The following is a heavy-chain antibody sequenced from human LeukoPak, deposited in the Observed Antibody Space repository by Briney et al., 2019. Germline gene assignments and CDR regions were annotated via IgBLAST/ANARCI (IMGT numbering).Heavy chain of an antibody. CDR3: ARAVGSSESNYFDP. CDR2: IYTSGTT. V-gene: IGHV4-61*02. J-gene: IGHJ5*02. CDR1: GGSVSSGNYY. D-gene: IGHD1-7*01. Sequence: SQTLSLTCTVSGGSVSSGNYYWSWIRQPAGKGLEWIGRIYTSGTTNYNPSLDSRVTILLDPSKNQFSLKLSSVTAADTAVYYCARAVGSSESNYFDPWGQGTLATVSS.